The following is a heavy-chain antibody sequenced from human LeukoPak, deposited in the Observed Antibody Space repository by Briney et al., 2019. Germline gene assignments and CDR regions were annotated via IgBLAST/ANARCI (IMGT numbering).Heavy chain of an antibody. D-gene: IGHD6-13*01. J-gene: IGHJ4*02. CDR1: GGSISSYY. V-gene: IGHV4-4*07. CDR3: ARHRRYSSSWFPLDFDY. Sequence: SETLSLTCTVSGGSISSYYWSWIRQPAGKGLEWIGRIYTSGSTNYNPSLKSRVTMSVDTSKNQFSLKLSSVPAADTAVYYCARHRRYSSSWFPLDFDYWGQGTLVTVSS. CDR2: IYTSGST.